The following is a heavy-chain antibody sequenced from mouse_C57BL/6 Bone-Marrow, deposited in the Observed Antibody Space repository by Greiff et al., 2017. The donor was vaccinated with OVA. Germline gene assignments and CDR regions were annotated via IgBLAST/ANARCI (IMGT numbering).Heavy chain of an antibody. D-gene: IGHD2-12*01. Sequence: EVQLQQSGPELVKPGASVKIPCKASGYTFTDYNMDWVKQSHGKSLEWIGDINPNNGGTIYNQKFKGKATLTVDKSYSTAYMELRSLTSEDTAVYYCARSGLRPLCWYFDVWGTGTTVTVSS. V-gene: IGHV1-18*01. CDR2: INPNNGGT. CDR3: ARSGLRPLCWYFDV. CDR1: GYTFTDYN. J-gene: IGHJ1*03.